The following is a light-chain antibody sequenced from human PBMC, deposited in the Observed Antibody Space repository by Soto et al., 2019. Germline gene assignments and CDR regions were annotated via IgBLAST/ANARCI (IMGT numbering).Light chain of an antibody. V-gene: IGKV3-15*01. J-gene: IGKJ2*01. CDR3: QQYNNGPYT. Sequence: EIVMTQSPATLSVSPGERATLSCRASQSVSSNLAWYQQKPGQAPRLLIYGASTRATGIPARFSGSGSGTEFSLTISSLQSKDFAVYYCQQYNNGPYTFGQGTKLEIK. CDR2: GAS. CDR1: QSVSSN.